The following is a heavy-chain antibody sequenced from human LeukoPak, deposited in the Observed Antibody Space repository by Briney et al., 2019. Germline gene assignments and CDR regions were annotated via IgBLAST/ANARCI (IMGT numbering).Heavy chain of an antibody. Sequence: GGSLRLSCAASGFTFSSYWMSWVRQAPGKGLEWVANIKQDGSEKYYVDSVKGRFTISRDNAKNSLYLQMNSLRAEDTAVYYCARDTRFLEWLGWFDPWGQGTLVTVSS. V-gene: IGHV3-7*01. CDR1: GFTFSSYW. CDR3: ARDTRFLEWLGWFDP. CDR2: IKQDGSEK. J-gene: IGHJ5*02. D-gene: IGHD3-3*01.